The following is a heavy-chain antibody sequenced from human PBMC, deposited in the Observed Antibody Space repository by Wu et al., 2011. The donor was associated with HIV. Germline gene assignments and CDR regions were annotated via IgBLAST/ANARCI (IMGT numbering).Heavy chain of an antibody. V-gene: IGHV1-69*05. D-gene: IGHD1-14*01. J-gene: IGHJ6*02. CDR2: IIPIFGTS. Sequence: QVQLVQSGAKMKKPGSSVKVSCRASGGTFSSYAISWVRQAPGQGLEWMGRIIPIFGTSNYAQKFQGRVTINMDKSTSTAYMELSSLRSEDTAVYYCASQPDTTMTGYYYYGMDVWGQGTKVTVSS. CDR1: GGTFSSYA. CDR3: ASQPDTTMTGYYYYGMDV.